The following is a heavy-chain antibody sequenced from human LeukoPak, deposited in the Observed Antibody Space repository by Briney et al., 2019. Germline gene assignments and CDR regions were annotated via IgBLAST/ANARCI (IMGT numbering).Heavy chain of an antibody. D-gene: IGHD2-15*01. CDR1: GFTFSDAW. Sequence: GGSLRLSCVGSGFTFSDAWMSWVRQAPGKGLEWVSRIKSKSDGGTIDYAAPVKGRFTISRDDSRNTLYLQMNSLKTEDTAVYYFTTRRQDGWWGQGTLVTVS. V-gene: IGHV3-15*01. CDR2: IKSKSDGGTI. CDR3: TTRRQDGW. J-gene: IGHJ4*02.